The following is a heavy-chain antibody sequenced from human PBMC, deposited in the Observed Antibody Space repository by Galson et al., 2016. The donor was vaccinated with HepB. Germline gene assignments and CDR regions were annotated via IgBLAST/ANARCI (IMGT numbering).Heavy chain of an antibody. D-gene: IGHD4-23*01. J-gene: IGHJ4*02. V-gene: IGHV3-33*01. CDR1: GFTLTNYG. Sequence: SLRLSCAASGFTLTNYGMHWVRQAPGKGLEWVADIWSNGNNKYYADSVRGRFSVSRDQAKNTLYMQMDSLRAEDTAVYYCARAQTTVVTYIDNWGQGTLATVSS. CDR3: ARAQTTVVTYIDN. CDR2: IWSNGNNK.